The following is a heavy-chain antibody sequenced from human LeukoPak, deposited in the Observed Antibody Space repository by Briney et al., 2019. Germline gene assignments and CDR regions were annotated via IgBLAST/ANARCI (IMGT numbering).Heavy chain of an antibody. CDR2: IYYSGST. V-gene: IGHV4-61*08. CDR1: GGSISSGGYY. Sequence: SETLSLTCTVSGGSISSGGYYWSWIRQPPGKGLEWIGYIYYSGSTNYNPSLKSRVTISVDTSKNQFSLKLSSVTAADTAVYYCASPSAGSSSWYGFDYWGQGTLVTVSS. D-gene: IGHD6-13*01. J-gene: IGHJ4*02. CDR3: ASPSAGSSSWYGFDY.